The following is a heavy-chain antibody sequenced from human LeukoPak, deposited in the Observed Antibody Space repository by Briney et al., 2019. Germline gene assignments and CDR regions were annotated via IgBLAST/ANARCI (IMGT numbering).Heavy chain of an antibody. J-gene: IGHJ5*02. CDR1: GYTFNAYA. CDR2: INPNSGGT. V-gene: IGHV1-2*02. CDR3: ARVRGSGSSYNWFDP. Sequence: ASVKVSCKASGYTFNAYAITWVRQAPGQGLEWMGWINPNSGGTNYAQKFQGRVTMTRDTSISTAYMELSRLRSDDTAVYYCARVRGSGSSYNWFDPWGQGTLVTVSS. D-gene: IGHD3-10*01.